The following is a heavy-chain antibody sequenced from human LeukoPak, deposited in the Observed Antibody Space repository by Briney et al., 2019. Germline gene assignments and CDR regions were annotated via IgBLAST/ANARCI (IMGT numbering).Heavy chain of an antibody. J-gene: IGHJ5*02. V-gene: IGHV4-38-2*02. CDR2: IFQSGNT. Sequence: PSETLSLTCSVSGYSISSGYYWGWIRQPPGQGLEWIGSIFQSGNTYYNPSLKSRVTISVDTSKNQFSLRLTSVTAADTAVYFCARDNRPYCSGGTCSSNWFDPWGQGTLVIVSS. CDR3: ARDNRPYCSGGTCSSNWFDP. D-gene: IGHD2-15*01. CDR1: GYSISSGYY.